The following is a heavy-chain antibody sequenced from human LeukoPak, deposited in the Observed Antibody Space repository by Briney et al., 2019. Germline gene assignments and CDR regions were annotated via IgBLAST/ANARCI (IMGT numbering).Heavy chain of an antibody. V-gene: IGHV3-48*01. CDR1: GFTFSSYS. CDR2: ISSSSSTI. CDR3: ARDFTIFGVVVNWFDP. D-gene: IGHD3-3*01. Sequence: GGSLRLSCAASGFTFSSYSMNWVRQAPGKGLEWVSYISSSSSTIYYADSVKGRFTISRDNAKNSLYLQMNSLRAEDTAVYYCARDFTIFGVVVNWFDPWGQGTLVTVSS. J-gene: IGHJ5*02.